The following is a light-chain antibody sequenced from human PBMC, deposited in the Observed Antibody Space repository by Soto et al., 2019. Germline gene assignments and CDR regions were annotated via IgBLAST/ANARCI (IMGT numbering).Light chain of an antibody. CDR1: QSVSNNY. CDR3: QQYRT. CDR2: GAS. V-gene: IGKV3-20*01. J-gene: IGKJ3*01. Sequence: RTLSLAPGERATLSCRASQSVSNNYLAWYQQKPGQAPRLLIYGASSRATGIPDRFSGSGSGTDFTLTISRLEPEDFAVYYCQQYRTFGPGTKVDI.